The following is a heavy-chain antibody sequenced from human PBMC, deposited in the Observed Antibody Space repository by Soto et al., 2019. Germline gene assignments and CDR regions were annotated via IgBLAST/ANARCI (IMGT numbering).Heavy chain of an antibody. V-gene: IGHV3-23*01. CDR3: AKVERSGDLAN. D-gene: IGHD1-1*01. CDR2: ISGSGGST. Sequence: WGSLRLSCAASGFTFSSYAISFFRQAPGKRLEWVSAISGSGGSTYYADSVKGRFTISRDNSKNTLYLQMNSLRAEDTAVYYCAKVERSGDLANWGQGTLVTVSS. J-gene: IGHJ4*02. CDR1: GFTFSSYA.